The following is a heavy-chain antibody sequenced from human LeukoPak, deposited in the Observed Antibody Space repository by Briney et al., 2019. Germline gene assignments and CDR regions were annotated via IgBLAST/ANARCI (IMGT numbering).Heavy chain of an antibody. CDR2: ISSSSSYI. V-gene: IGHV3-21*01. J-gene: IGHJ6*03. CDR3: ARDSGIVVTPDMDV. Sequence: KPGGSLRLSCAASGFTFSSYAMNWVRQAPGKGLEWVSSISSSSSYIYYADSVKGRFTISRDNAKNSLYLQMNSLRAEDAAVYYCARDSGIVVTPDMDVWGKGTTVTVSS. D-gene: IGHD2-2*01. CDR1: GFTFSSYA.